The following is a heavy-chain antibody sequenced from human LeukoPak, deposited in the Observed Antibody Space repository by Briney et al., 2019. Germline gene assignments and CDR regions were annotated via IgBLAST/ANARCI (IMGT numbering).Heavy chain of an antibody. CDR2: VNESGGT. CDR1: TDSFSNYH. V-gene: IGHV4-34*01. J-gene: IGHJ5*02. CDR3: ARGQGATVPQVGKNWFDP. D-gene: IGHD1-26*01. Sequence: SETLSLTCAVYTDSFSNYHWNWIRQTPAKGMEWIGDVNESGGTNISPSLRSRVILSVDTSKNQFSLKLISVTVADTAIYYCARGQGATVPQVGKNWFDPWGQGTRVTVSS.